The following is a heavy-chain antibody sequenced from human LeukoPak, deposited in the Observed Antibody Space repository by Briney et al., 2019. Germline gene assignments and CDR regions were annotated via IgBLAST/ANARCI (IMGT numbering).Heavy chain of an antibody. Sequence: GGSLTLTCAASGFTFSYFWMSWVRQAPGKGLEWVANINLDGTERHYVDSVKGRFTISRDNARKSLYLQMNSLRDEDTAVYYCARDNVAATPFDYWDQGTPVTVSS. CDR2: INLDGTER. V-gene: IGHV3-7*05. D-gene: IGHD1-26*01. CDR3: ARDNVAATPFDY. CDR1: GFTFSYFW. J-gene: IGHJ4*02.